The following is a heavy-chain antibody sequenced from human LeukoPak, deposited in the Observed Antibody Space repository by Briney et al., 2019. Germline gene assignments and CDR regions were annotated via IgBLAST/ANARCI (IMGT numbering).Heavy chain of an antibody. D-gene: IGHD4-17*01. CDR3: AKLDYGDYVYFDY. J-gene: IGHJ4*02. CDR1: GFTFSSYG. V-gene: IGHV3-30*18. Sequence: GRSLRLSCAASGFTFSSYGMHWVRQAPGKGLEWVAVISYDGSNKYYADSVKGRFTISRDNSKNTLYLQMNSLRAEDTAVYYCAKLDYGDYVYFDYWGQGTLVTVSS. CDR2: ISYDGSNK.